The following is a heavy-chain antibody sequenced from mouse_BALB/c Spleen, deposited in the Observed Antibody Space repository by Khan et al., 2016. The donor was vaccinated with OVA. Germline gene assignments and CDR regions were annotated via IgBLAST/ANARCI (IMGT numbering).Heavy chain of an antibody. Sequence: EVQLQESGPGLVKPSQSLSLTCTVTGYSITSNYAWNWIRQFPGNKLEWMGYISYSGLTSYNPSLKSRISITRDTSKNQFFLQLNSVTTEDTARYSCARGNYYGYTMDYWGQGTSVTVSS. V-gene: IGHV3-2*02. CDR1: GYSITSNYA. CDR3: ARGNYYGYTMDY. CDR2: ISYSGLT. J-gene: IGHJ4*01. D-gene: IGHD1-1*01.